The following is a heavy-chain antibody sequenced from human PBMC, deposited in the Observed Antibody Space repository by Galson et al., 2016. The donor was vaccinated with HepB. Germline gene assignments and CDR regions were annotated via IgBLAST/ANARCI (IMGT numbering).Heavy chain of an antibody. D-gene: IGHD3-10*01. J-gene: IGHJ6*02. CDR1: GFTFSYYA. Sequence: SLRLSCAASGFTFSYYAMSWVRQAPGKGLEWVSGISGSGDSTYYADSVEGRFTISRDTSKNTLYLQMNSLRAEDTAVYYCAKDFEVLMVRGVSHNYYGMDVWGQGTTVTVSS. V-gene: IGHV3-23*01. CDR3: AKDFEVLMVRGVSHNYYGMDV. CDR2: ISGSGDST.